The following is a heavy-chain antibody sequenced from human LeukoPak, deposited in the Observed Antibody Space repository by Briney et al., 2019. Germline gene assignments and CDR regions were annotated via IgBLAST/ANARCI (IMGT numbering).Heavy chain of an antibody. V-gene: IGHV4-4*07. J-gene: IGHJ4*02. CDR1: GGSISGYY. CDR2: IYTSGST. CDR3: ARDGWTNSLDY. Sequence: KPSETLSLTCTVSGGSISGYYWSWIRQPAGKGLEWIGRIYTSGSTNYNPSLKSRVTMSVDRSKKQFSLKLSCVTAADTAVYYCARDGWTNSLDYWGQGTLVTVSS. D-gene: IGHD2-2*03.